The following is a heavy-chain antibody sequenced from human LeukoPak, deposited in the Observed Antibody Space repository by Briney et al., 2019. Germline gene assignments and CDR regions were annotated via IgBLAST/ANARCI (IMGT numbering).Heavy chain of an antibody. J-gene: IGHJ4*02. CDR3: TRDRVEGYCSTTSCYLH. V-gene: IGHV3-21*01. Sequence: PGGSLRLSCAASGFTFSRCGMNWVRQAPGKGLEWVSSISGSSTYIYYADSVKGRFTISRDNAKNSLYLQMNSLRAEDTAVYYCTRDRVEGYCSTTSCYLHWGQGTLVTVSS. CDR2: ISGSSTYI. CDR1: GFTFSRCG. D-gene: IGHD2-2*01.